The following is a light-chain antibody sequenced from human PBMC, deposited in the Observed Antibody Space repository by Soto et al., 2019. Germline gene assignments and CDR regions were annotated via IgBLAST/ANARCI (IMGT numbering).Light chain of an antibody. V-gene: IGKV3-20*01. CDR3: QQYGSLLSWT. Sequence: IGLTKSTGTLSLSPEQRSTLYCRASQIIISNYLAWYQQKPGQAPRLLMYGASSRATGIPDRFSGSGSGTDFTLTIRRLEPEDFGVYYCQQYGSLLSWTFGQGTKVDIK. CDR1: QIIISNY. CDR2: GAS. J-gene: IGKJ1*01.